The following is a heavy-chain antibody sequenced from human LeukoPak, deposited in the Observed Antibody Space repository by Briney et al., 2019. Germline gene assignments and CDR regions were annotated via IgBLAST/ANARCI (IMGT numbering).Heavy chain of an antibody. CDR2: INPNSGGT. Sequence: ASVKVSCKASGYIFTGYYMHWVRQAPGQGLEWMGRINPNSGGTNYAQKFQGRVTMTRDTSISTAYMELSRLRSDDTAVYYCARWDHSGYYYFDYWGQGTLVTVSS. J-gene: IGHJ4*02. CDR1: GYIFTGYY. D-gene: IGHD3-22*01. CDR3: ARWDHSGYYYFDY. V-gene: IGHV1-2*06.